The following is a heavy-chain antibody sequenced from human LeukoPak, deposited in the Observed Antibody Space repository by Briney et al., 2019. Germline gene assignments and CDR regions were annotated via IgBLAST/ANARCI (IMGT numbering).Heavy chain of an antibody. J-gene: IGHJ4*02. CDR1: GFTFSSYA. CDR2: ISGSGGST. D-gene: IGHD3-22*01. CDR3: AKDRTYYYDSSGYYPY. V-gene: IGHV3-23*01. Sequence: GESLRLSCAASGFTFSSYAMNWVRQAPGKGLEWVSAISGSGGSTYYADSVKGRFTISRDNSKNTLYLQMNSLRAEDTAVYYCAKDRTYYYDSSGYYPYWGQGTLVTVSS.